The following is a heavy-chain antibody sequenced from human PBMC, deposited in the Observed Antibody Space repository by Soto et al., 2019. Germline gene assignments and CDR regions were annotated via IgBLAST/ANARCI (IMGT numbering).Heavy chain of an antibody. CDR1: GFTFSSYA. Sequence: EVQLLESGGALVQPGGSLRLSCAASGFTFSSYAMSWVRQAPGKGLEWVSSISASGDSTHNADSVKGRFAISRDNSKNTLDLQLISLTAEDTDVYYCAKGGLYNSSWYEGYWGQGTLVTVSS. J-gene: IGHJ4*02. V-gene: IGHV3-23*01. D-gene: IGHD6-13*01. CDR3: AKGGLYNSSWYEGY. CDR2: ISASGDST.